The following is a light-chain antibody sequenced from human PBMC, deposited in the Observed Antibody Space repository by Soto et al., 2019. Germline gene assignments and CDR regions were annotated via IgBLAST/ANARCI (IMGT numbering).Light chain of an antibody. CDR1: SSDVGGYNH. Sequence: QSALTQPAPVSGSPGQSITISCTGSSSDVGGYNHVSWYQQHPGKAPKLMIYEVSNRPSGVSNRFSGSKSGNTASLTISGLQAEDEADYYCSSYTSSSIVFGTGTKLTVL. CDR3: SSYTSSSIV. CDR2: EVS. V-gene: IGLV2-14*01. J-gene: IGLJ1*01.